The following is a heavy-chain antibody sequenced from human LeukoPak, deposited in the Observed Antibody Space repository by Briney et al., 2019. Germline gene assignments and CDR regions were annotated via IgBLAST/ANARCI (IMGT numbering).Heavy chain of an antibody. D-gene: IGHD5-18*01. CDR2: ISAYNGNT. CDR1: GYTFTSYG. V-gene: IGHV1-18*01. CDR3: ARATLFGGYSYGDY. J-gene: IGHJ4*02. Sequence: GASVKVSGMASGYTFTSYGISWVRQAPGQGLEWMGWISAYNGNTNYAQKLQGRVTMTTDTTTSTAYMELRSLRSDDTAVYYCARATLFGGYSYGDYWGQGTLVTVSS.